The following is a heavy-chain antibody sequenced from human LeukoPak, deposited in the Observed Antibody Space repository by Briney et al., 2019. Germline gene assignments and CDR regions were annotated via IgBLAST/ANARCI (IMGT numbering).Heavy chain of an antibody. Sequence: ASVKVSCKASGYTFTSYDINWVRQATGQGLEWMGWMNPNSGNTGYAQKFQGRVTITRNTSISTAYMELSSLRSEDTAVYYCAREGYCSGGSCPTHHYYYYYMDVWGKGTTVTVSS. V-gene: IGHV1-8*03. CDR3: AREGYCSGGSCPTHHYYYYYMDV. CDR1: GYTFTSYD. J-gene: IGHJ6*03. D-gene: IGHD2-15*01. CDR2: MNPNSGNT.